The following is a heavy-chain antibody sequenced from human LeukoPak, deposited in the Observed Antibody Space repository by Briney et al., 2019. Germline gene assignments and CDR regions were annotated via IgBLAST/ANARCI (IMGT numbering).Heavy chain of an antibody. V-gene: IGHV4-39*01. J-gene: IGHJ3*01. D-gene: IGHD6-13*01. Sequence: SETLSLTCTVSGGSISSSGYYWGWIRQPPGKGLEWIGSIYYSGNTYYNPSLKSRVTISVDTSKNQFSPKLSSVTAADTAVYYCARLFSSSWYRGAFDLWGQGTMVTVSS. CDR2: IYYSGNT. CDR1: GGSISSSGYY. CDR3: ARLFSSSWYRGAFDL.